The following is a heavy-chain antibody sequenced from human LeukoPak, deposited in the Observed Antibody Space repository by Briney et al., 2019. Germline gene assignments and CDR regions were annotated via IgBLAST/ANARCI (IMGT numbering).Heavy chain of an antibody. J-gene: IGHJ6*02. CDR2: ISWNSGSI. D-gene: IGHD5-12*01. V-gene: IGHV3-9*01. CDR3: AKDQGYSGYDSSDYYYYGMDV. Sequence: GGSLRLSCAASGFTFDDYAMHWVRQAPGKGLEWVSGISWNSGSIGYADSVKGRFTISRDNAKNSLNLQMNSLRAEDTALYYCAKDQGYSGYDSSDYYYYGMDVWGQGTTVTVSS. CDR1: GFTFDDYA.